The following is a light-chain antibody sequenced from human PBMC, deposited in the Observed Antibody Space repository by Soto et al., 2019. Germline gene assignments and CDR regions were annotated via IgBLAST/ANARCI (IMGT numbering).Light chain of an antibody. CDR3: QQYTNWPKT. J-gene: IGKJ1*01. V-gene: IGKV3D-15*01. CDR1: QSVDRK. Sequence: EIVMTQSPATLSVSPGESATLSCSASQSVDRKLVWYQQRPGQAPRLLIYGASTRATGIPARFSGSGSGTEFTLTISSLQSEDFAVYYCQQYTNWPKTFGQGTKVDIK. CDR2: GAS.